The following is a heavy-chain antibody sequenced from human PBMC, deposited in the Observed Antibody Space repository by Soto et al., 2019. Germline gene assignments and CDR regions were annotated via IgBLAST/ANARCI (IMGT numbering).Heavy chain of an antibody. J-gene: IGHJ5*02. CDR2: IYYSGTT. Sequence: SETLSLTCTVSAGSISSSSYYWGWIRQPPGKGLEWIGSIYYSGTTYYTPSLKRRVTISVDTSKNQFSLKLSSVTAADTAVYYCARQGDSSGYYATTIFDPWGQGTLVTVSS. CDR1: AGSISSSSYY. D-gene: IGHD3-22*01. V-gene: IGHV4-39*01. CDR3: ARQGDSSGYYATTIFDP.